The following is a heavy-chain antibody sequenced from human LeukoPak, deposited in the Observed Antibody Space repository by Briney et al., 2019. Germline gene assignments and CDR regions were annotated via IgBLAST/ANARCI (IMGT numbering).Heavy chain of an antibody. V-gene: IGHV3-74*01. CDR1: GFTFSSYW. D-gene: IGHD3-10*01. Sequence: GGSLRLSCAASGFTFSSYWMHWVRQAPGKGLVWVSLINSDGSSTTYADSVKGRFTISRDNAKNTLYLQMNSLRAEDTAVYYCARVRRLWQSITMVRGVIILDAFDIWGQGTMVTVSS. J-gene: IGHJ3*02. CDR3: ARVRRLWQSITMVRGVIILDAFDI. CDR2: INSDGSST.